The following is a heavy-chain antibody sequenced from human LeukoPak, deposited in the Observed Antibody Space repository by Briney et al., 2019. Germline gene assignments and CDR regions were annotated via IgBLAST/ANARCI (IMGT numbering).Heavy chain of an antibody. D-gene: IGHD3-22*01. CDR3: ARGRYYDNSVYYYFDY. CDR1: GFTFSSYA. J-gene: IGHJ4*02. CDR2: ISGSGGST. V-gene: IGHV3-23*01. Sequence: PGGSLRLSCAASGFTFSSYAMSWVRQAPGMGLAWVSAISGSGGSTYYADSVKGRFTISRDTSKNTLYLQMNSLRAEDTAAYYCARGRYYDNSVYYYFDYWGQGTLVTVSS.